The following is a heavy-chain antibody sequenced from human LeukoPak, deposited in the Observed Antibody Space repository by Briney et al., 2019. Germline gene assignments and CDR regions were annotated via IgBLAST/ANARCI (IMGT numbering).Heavy chain of an antibody. D-gene: IGHD6-19*01. CDR1: GYSISSGYY. V-gene: IGHV4-38-2*02. CDR2: IYHDGST. Sequence: SETLSLTCTVSGYSISSGYYWGWIRQPPGKGLEWIGSIYHDGSTYYNPPLKSRVTISVDTSKNQFSLKVSSVTAADTAMYYCARAGASSSGWPFDFWGQGTLVTVPS. CDR3: ARAGASSSGWPFDF. J-gene: IGHJ4*02.